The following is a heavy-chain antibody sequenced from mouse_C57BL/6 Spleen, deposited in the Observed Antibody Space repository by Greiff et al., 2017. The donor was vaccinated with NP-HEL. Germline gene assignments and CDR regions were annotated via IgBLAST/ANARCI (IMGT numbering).Heavy chain of an antibody. CDR1: GYTFTDYY. D-gene: IGHD2-10*01. J-gene: IGHJ2*01. CDR2: INPNNGGT. Sequence: EVQLQQSGPELVKPGASVKISCKASGYTFTDYYMNWVKQSHGKSLEWIGDINPNNGGTSYNQKFKGKATLTVDKSSSTAYMELRSLTSEDSAVYYCARRNLRSYSNFDYWGQGTTLTVSS. CDR3: ARRNLRSYSNFDY. V-gene: IGHV1-26*01.